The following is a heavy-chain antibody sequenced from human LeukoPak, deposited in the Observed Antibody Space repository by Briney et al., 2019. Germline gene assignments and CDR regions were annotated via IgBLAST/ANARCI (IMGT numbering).Heavy chain of an antibody. CDR1: GGSISSGSYY. CDR2: IYTSGST. Sequence: SETLSLTCTVSGGSISSGSYYWSWMRQPGGTGLEWIGRIYTSGSTNYNPSLKSRATISVDTSKNQFSLKLSSVTAADTAVYSCATLDWNYYYFDYWGQGTLVTVSS. J-gene: IGHJ4*02. V-gene: IGHV4-61*02. D-gene: IGHD1-7*01. CDR3: ATLDWNYYYFDY.